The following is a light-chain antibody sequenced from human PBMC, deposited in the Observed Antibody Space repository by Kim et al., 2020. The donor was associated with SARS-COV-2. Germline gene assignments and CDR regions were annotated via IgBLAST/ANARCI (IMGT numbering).Light chain of an antibody. CDR1: QSVNNN. V-gene: IGKV3-15*01. J-gene: IGKJ1*01. Sequence: EIVMTQSPATLSVSPGERASLSCRASQSVNNNLAWYQQKPGQAPRLLIYDAFTRATGIPARFSGSRSGTEFTLTISSLQSEDIAVYYCQQYSDWWTFGQGTKVDIK. CDR2: DAF. CDR3: QQYSDWWT.